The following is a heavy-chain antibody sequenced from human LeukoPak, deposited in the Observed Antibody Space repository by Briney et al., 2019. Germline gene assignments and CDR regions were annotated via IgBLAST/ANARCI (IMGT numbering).Heavy chain of an antibody. J-gene: IGHJ4*02. CDR2: IYSYNGNT. CDR3: ARRQGTTLNFDY. CDR1: GYTFTSYG. V-gene: IGHV1-18*01. D-gene: IGHD1-1*01. Sequence: GASVKVSCKASGYTFTSYGISWVRQAPGQGLEWMGWIYSYNGNTNYAQNLQGRVTMTTDTSTSTAYMELRSLRSDDTAVYYCARRQGTTLNFDYWGQGTLVTVSS.